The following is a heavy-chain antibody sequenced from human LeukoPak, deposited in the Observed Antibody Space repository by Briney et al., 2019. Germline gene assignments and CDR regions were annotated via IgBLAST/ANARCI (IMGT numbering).Heavy chain of an antibody. D-gene: IGHD4/OR15-4a*01. CDR1: RFTFSSYA. V-gene: IGHV3-53*01. CDR2: IYSDNT. Sequence: GGSLRLSCAASRFTFSSYAMSWVRQAPGKGLEWVSFIYSDNTHYSDSVKGRFTISRDNSKNTLYLQMNSLRAEDTAVYYCARRAGAYSHPYDYWGQGTLVTVSS. CDR3: ARRAGAYSHPYDY. J-gene: IGHJ4*02.